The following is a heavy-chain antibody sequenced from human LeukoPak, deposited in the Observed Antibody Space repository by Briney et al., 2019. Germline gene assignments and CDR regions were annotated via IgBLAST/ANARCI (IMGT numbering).Heavy chain of an antibody. D-gene: IGHD3-22*01. CDR1: GFSFSSSW. Sequence: AGGSLRLSCAASGFSFSSSWMHWVRQVPGKGLEWVSRINDDETSTTYAESVKGRFTISRDNAKNTLFLQMNSLRAEDTAVYYCVRDRDYYDSSNYYLHSTFDYWGQGTLVTVSS. J-gene: IGHJ4*02. V-gene: IGHV3-74*01. CDR3: VRDRDYYDSSNYYLHSTFDY. CDR2: INDDETST.